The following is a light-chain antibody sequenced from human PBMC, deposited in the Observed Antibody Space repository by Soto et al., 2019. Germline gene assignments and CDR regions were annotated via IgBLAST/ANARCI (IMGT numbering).Light chain of an antibody. Sequence: EIVLTQSPGTLSLSPGERATLSCRASKSVSSSYLAWYQQKPGQAPRLLIYGASNRATGIPDRFSGSGSGTDFTLTISRLEPEDFAVYYCQQYGSSKITFGQGTRLEIK. CDR2: GAS. J-gene: IGKJ5*01. CDR3: QQYGSSKIT. CDR1: KSVSSSY. V-gene: IGKV3-20*01.